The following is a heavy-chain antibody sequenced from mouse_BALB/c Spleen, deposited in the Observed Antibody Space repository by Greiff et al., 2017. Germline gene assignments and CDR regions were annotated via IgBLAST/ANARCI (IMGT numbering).Heavy chain of an antibody. V-gene: IGHV5-6-5*01. CDR2: ISSGGST. Sequence: EVHLVESGGGLVKPGGSLKLSCAASGFTFSSYAMSWVRQTPEKRLEWVASISSGGSTYYPDSVKGRFTISRDNARNILYLQMSSLRSEDTAMYYCARGRVYGYDQAWFAYWGQGTLVTVSA. CDR1: GFTFSSYA. J-gene: IGHJ3*01. CDR3: ARGRVYGYDQAWFAY. D-gene: IGHD2-2*01.